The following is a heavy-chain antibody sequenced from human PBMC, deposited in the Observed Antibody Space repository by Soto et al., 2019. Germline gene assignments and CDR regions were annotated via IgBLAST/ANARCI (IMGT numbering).Heavy chain of an antibody. CDR3: ARVAVEMATIHVFDY. CDR2: ISYDGSNK. CDR1: GFTFSSYA. V-gene: IGHV3-30-3*01. D-gene: IGHD5-12*01. Sequence: QVQLVESVGGVVQPGRSLRLSCAASGFTFSSYAMHWVRQAPGKGLEWVAAISYDGSNKYYADSVKGRFTISRDNSKNTLYLQMNSLRAEDTAVYYCARVAVEMATIHVFDYWGQGTLVTVSS. J-gene: IGHJ4*02.